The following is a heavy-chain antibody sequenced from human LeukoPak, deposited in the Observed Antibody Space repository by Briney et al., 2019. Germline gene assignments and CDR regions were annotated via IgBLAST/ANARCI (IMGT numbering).Heavy chain of an antibody. D-gene: IGHD4/OR15-4a*01. CDR2: IYYSGST. J-gene: IGHJ4*02. V-gene: IGHV4-59*01. CDR1: DDSIRSYY. Sequence: SETLSLTCTVSDDSIRSYYWSWIRQPPGKGLEWIGHIYYSGSTNYHPSLKSRVTISVDTPTNHYSLKLSSVTAADTAIYYCARAHKTMAYFDYWGQGTLVTVSS. CDR3: ARAHKTMAYFDY.